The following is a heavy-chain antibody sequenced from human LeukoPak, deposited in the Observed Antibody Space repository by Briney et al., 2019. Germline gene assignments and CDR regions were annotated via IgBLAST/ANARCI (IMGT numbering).Heavy chain of an antibody. CDR1: GGSISSGGYS. J-gene: IGHJ4*02. V-gene: IGHV4-30-2*01. Sequence: SETLSLTCAVSGGSISSGGYSWSWIRQPPGKGLEWIGYIYHSGSTYYNPSLKSRVTISVDRSKNQFSLKLSSVTAADTAVYYCASSTTVTTFYFEYWGQGTLVTVSS. CDR2: IYHSGST. D-gene: IGHD4-11*01. CDR3: ASSTTVTTFYFEY.